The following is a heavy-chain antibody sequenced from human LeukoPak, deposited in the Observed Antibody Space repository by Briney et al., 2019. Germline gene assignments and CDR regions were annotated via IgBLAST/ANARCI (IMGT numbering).Heavy chain of an antibody. D-gene: IGHD4-17*01. CDR3: ARRRRDYGDYVFDC. Sequence: SETLSLTCTVSGYSISSGYYWGWIRQPPGKGLEWVVSIYHSGTTYYNPSLRSRVTISVDTSKNQFSLKLNSVTAADTAVYYCARRRRDYGDYVFDCWGQGTLVTVSS. J-gene: IGHJ4*02. CDR1: GYSISSGYY. V-gene: IGHV4-38-2*02. CDR2: IYHSGTT.